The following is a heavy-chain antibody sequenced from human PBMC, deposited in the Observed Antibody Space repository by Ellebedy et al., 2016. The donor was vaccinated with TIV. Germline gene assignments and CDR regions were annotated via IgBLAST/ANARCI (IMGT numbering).Heavy chain of an antibody. Sequence: AASVKVSFKASGYTFTSYYMHWVRQAPGQGLEWMGIINPSGGSTSYAQKFQGRVTMTRDTSTSTVYMELSSLRSEDTAVYYCAREEDIVVVPAAMDYWGQGTLVTVSS. CDR3: AREEDIVVVPAAMDY. V-gene: IGHV1-46*01. CDR2: INPSGGST. CDR1: GYTFTSYY. J-gene: IGHJ4*02. D-gene: IGHD2-2*01.